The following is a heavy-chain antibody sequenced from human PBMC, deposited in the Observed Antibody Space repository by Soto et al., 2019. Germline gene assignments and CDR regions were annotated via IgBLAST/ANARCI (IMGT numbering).Heavy chain of an antibody. V-gene: IGHV4-59*01. J-gene: IGHJ4*02. CDR2: IHYSGTT. D-gene: IGHD5-12*01. CDR1: GTSISSYY. Sequence: PSETLSLTCTVSGTSISSYYWSWIRQPPGKGLEWIANIHYSGTTNYNPSLASRVTLSVDTSKNQFSLKMTSVTAADRAMYFCASHRSGYAFQWGQGTLVTVSS. CDR3: ASHRSGYAFQ.